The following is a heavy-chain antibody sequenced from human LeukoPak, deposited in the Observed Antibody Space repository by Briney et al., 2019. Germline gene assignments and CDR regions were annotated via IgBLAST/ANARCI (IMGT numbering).Heavy chain of an antibody. Sequence: GGTLRLSCAASGFTFSSYGMSWVRQAPGKGLEWVSAISGSGGSTYYADSVKGRFTISRDNSKNTLYLQMNSLGAEDTAVYYCAKVLRGPYYFDYWGQGTLVTVSS. J-gene: IGHJ4*02. CDR1: GFTFSSYG. V-gene: IGHV3-23*01. CDR2: ISGSGGST. CDR3: AKVLRGPYYFDY. D-gene: IGHD3-10*01.